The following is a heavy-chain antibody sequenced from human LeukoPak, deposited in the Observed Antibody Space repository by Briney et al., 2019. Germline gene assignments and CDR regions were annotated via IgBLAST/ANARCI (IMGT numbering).Heavy chain of an antibody. CDR2: ISYTGGST. D-gene: IGHD3-10*01. CDR3: ARSLRVRGVPDYMDV. Sequence: PGGSLRLSCAASGFTFSTYAMSWVRQAPGKGLEWVSAISYTGGSTYYADSVKGRFTISRDNSKNTLYLQMNGLGAEDTAVYYCARSLRVRGVPDYMDVWGKGTTVTISS. J-gene: IGHJ6*03. CDR1: GFTFSTYA. V-gene: IGHV3-23*01.